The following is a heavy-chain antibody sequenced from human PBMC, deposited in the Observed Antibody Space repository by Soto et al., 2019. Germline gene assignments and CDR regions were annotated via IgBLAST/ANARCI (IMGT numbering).Heavy chain of an antibody. CDR1: GFTFSIYA. CDR3: AKDQSNSNPLYCFDF. CDR2: MSRTGDNT. J-gene: IGHJ4*02. D-gene: IGHD3-22*01. V-gene: IGHV3-23*01. Sequence: PGGSLRLSCAASGFTFSIYAMTWVRQSPGKGLEWVSSMSRTGDNTYYADSVKGRFTISRDNSKNTLYLQMDSLRAEDTAIYYCAKDQSNSNPLYCFDFWGPGTLVTVSS.